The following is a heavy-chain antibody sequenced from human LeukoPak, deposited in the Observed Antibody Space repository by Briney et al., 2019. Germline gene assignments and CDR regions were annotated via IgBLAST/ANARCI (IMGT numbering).Heavy chain of an antibody. CDR1: DFSFSAYS. CDR3: ARDRLEDRARATGGSYWYFDL. Sequence: GGSLRLSCAASDFSFSAYSMNWFRQAPGKGPEWVSSIESNSNAHYSDSVRGRFTISRDNAQNSLFLQMNSLRAEDTAVYFCARDRLEDRARATGGSYWYFDLWGRGTLVTVSS. D-gene: IGHD7-27*01. CDR2: IESNSNA. J-gene: IGHJ2*01. V-gene: IGHV3-21*01.